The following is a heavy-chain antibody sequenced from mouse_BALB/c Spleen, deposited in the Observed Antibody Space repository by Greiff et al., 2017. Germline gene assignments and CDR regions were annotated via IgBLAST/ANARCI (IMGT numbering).Heavy chain of an antibody. J-gene: IGHJ3*01. CDR1: GYTFTSYN. CDR3: AREGFGTATFAY. CDR2: IYPGNGDT. V-gene: IGHV1-12*01. Sequence: QVQLQQPGAELVKPGASVKMSCKASGYTFTSYNMHWVKQTPGQGLEWIGAIYPGNGDTSYNQKFKGKATLTADKSSSTAYMQLSSLTSEDSAVYYCAREGFGTATFAYWGQGTLVTVSA. D-gene: IGHD1-2*01.